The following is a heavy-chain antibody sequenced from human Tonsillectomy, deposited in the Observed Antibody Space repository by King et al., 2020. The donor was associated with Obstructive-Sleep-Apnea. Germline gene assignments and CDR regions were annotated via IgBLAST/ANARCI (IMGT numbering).Heavy chain of an antibody. CDR1: GFTFSSYA. CDR2: ISGSGGST. V-gene: IGHV3-23*04. CDR3: AKSPHWELHQYFQH. D-gene: IGHD1-26*01. Sequence: VQLVESGGGLVQPGGSLRFSCAASGFTFSSYAMSWVRQAPGKGLEWVSAISGSGGSTYYADSVKGRFTISRDNSKNTLYLQMNNLRAEDTALYYCAKSPHWELHQYFQHWGQGTLVTVSS. J-gene: IGHJ1*01.